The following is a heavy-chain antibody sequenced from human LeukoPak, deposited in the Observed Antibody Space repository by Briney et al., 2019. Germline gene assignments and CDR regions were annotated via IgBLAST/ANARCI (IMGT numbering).Heavy chain of an antibody. CDR3: ARDFDSSGYSATFGY. V-gene: IGHV4-4*07. CDR2: IYTSGST. D-gene: IGHD3-22*01. CDR1: GGSISIYY. J-gene: IGHJ4*02. Sequence: SETLSLTCTVSGGSISIYYWNWIRQPAGKRLEWIGRIYTSGSTNYNPSLKSRVTMSVDTSKNQFSLNLSSVTAADTAVYYCARDFDSSGYSATFGYWGQGTLVTVSS.